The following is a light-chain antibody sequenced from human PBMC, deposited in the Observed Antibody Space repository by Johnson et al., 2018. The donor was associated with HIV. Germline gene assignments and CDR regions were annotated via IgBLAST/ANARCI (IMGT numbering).Light chain of an antibody. CDR3: GTWDTSLSTGGV. J-gene: IGLJ1*01. CDR1: SSTVGNNF. Sequence: VLTQPPSVSAAPGQKVTISCSGSSSTVGNNFVSWYQVLPGTAPKLLIYKDNERPSGIPDRFSGSKYGTSATLGITGLQTGDEADYYCGTWDTSLSTGGVFVTGSKVTAL. CDR2: KDN. V-gene: IGLV1-51*02.